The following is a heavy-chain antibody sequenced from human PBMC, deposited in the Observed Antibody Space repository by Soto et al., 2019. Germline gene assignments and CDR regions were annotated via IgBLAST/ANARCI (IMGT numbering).Heavy chain of an antibody. J-gene: IGHJ6*03. CDR1: GGSISSYY. V-gene: IGHV4-59*06. CDR2: IYYSGST. CDR3: ARTHEAYYYYYYMDV. Sequence: SETLSLTYTVSGGSISSYYWSWIRQPPGKGLEWIGYIYYSGSTYYNPSLKSRVTISADTSKNQFSLKLSSVTAADTAVYYCARTHEAYYYYYYMDVWGKGTTVTVSS.